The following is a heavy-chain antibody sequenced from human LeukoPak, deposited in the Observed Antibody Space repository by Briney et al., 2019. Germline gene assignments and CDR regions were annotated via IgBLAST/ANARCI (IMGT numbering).Heavy chain of an antibody. V-gene: IGHV3-33*01. CDR2: IWSDGSNE. CDR3: ARDQYSSGWSHPGDY. D-gene: IGHD6-19*01. Sequence: PGGSLRLSCVASGFTFRSYAMHWVRQAPGKGLEWVAVIWSDGSNEHYADSMKGRVTISRDNSKNTLYLQMYTLRAEDTAVYYCARDQYSSGWSHPGDYWGQGTLVTVSS. J-gene: IGHJ4*02. CDR1: GFTFRSYA.